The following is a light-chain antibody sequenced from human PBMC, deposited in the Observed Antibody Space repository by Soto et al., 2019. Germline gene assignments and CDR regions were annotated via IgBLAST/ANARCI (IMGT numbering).Light chain of an antibody. J-gene: IGKJ1*01. V-gene: IGKV3-15*01. CDR1: HTISSSY. CDR3: QQYNDWPLT. CDR2: GAF. Sequence: IVLPQSPATLSLSPGERATLSCRASHTISSSYLAWYQQKPGQAPSLLIYGAFTRATGIPARFSGTGSGTEFTLTISSLQSEDSALYYCQQYNDWPLTFGQGTKVDNK.